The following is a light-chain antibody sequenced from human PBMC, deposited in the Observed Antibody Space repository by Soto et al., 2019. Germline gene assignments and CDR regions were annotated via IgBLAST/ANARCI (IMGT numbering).Light chain of an antibody. CDR1: SSDVGGSDY. CDR3: SSHTNTNSYV. J-gene: IGLJ1*01. CDR2: DVS. Sequence: QSALTQPASVSWSPGQSITISCTGTSSDVGGSDYVSWYQHHPDKAPKLIISDVSNRPSGVSYRFSGSKSGNTASLTISGLQAEDEAIYYCSSHTNTNSYVFGTGTKVTVL. V-gene: IGLV2-14*03.